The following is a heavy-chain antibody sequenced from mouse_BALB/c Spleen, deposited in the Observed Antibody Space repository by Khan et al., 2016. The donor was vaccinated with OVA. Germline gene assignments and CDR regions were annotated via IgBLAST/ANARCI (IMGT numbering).Heavy chain of an antibody. CDR2: IRNKANIYTT. CDR1: GFTFTDYY. J-gene: IGHJ4*01. Sequence: EVQLVESGGGLVQPGGSLRLSCATSGFTFTDYYMSWVRQTPGKALEWLGFIRNKANIYTTEYSASVKGRFTISRDNSKSILYLQMNTLRAEDSATYYCARDNPYAMDYWGQGTSVTVSS. V-gene: IGHV7-3*02. CDR3: ARDNPYAMDY.